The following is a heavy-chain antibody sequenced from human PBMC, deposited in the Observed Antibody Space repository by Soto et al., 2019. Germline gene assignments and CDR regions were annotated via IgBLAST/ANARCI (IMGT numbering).Heavy chain of an antibody. D-gene: IGHD5-18*01. Sequence: ASVKVSCKASGYTFTSYAMHWVRQAPGQRLEWMGWINAGNGNTKYSQKFQGRVTITRDTSASTAYMELSSLRSEDTAVYYCARGRMGRGYSYGYYFDYWGQGTLVTVSS. J-gene: IGHJ4*02. CDR2: INAGNGNT. CDR3: ARGRMGRGYSYGYYFDY. CDR1: GYTFTSYA. V-gene: IGHV1-3*01.